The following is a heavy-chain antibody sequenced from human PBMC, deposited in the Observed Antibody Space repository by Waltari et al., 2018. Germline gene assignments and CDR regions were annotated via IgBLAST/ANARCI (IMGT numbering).Heavy chain of an antibody. V-gene: IGHV4-4*07. CDR2: IYTSGST. J-gene: IGHJ6*02. Sequence: QVQLQESGPGLVKPSETLSLTCTVSGGSISSYYWSWIRQPAGQGLEWIGRIYTSGSTNYNPSLKSRVTMSVDTSKNQFSLKLSSLRSEDTAVYYCARLCSGGSCYHSKSLPYGMDVWGQGTTVTVSS. CDR3: ARLCSGGSCYHSKSLPYGMDV. D-gene: IGHD2-15*01. CDR1: GGSISSYY.